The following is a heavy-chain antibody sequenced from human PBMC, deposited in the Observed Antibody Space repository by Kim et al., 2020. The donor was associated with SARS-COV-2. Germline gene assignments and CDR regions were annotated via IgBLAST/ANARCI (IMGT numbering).Heavy chain of an antibody. V-gene: IGHV4-4*02. CDR2: IYHRGST. CDR3: ASVAGIYGMDV. CDR1: GGSISSSNW. Sequence: SETLSLTCAVSGGSISSSNWWSWVRQPPGKVQEWVGVIYHRGSTNYNPSNKSRATIVVDKYNNQFLMKMSSVTAAATAVYYSASVAGIYGMDVLGQG. J-gene: IGHJ6*02.